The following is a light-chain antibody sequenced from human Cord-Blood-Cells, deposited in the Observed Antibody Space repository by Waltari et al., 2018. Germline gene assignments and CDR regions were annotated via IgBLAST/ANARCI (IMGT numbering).Light chain of an antibody. CDR2: EGS. V-gene: IGLV2-23*01. CDR1: SSAVGSYNL. CDR3: CSYAGSSTLV. J-gene: IGLJ2*01. Sequence: QSALTQPASVSGSPGQSITISCNGTSSAVGSYNLVSWYQQHQGKAPKPMIYEGSKRPSGVSKRFSGSKSGNTASLTISGLQAEDEADYYCCSYAGSSTLVFGGGTKLTVL.